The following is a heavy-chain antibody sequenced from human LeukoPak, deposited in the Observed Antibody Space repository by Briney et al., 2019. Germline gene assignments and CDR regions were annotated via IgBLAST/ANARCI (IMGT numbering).Heavy chain of an antibody. CDR3: ARQRRWELLQGKPFDY. CDR2: ISSSGSTI. D-gene: IGHD1-26*01. J-gene: IGHJ4*02. CDR1: GFTFSSYE. V-gene: IGHV3-48*03. Sequence: GGSLRLSCAASGFTFSSYEMNWVRQAPGKGLEWVSYISSSGSTIYYADSVKVRFTMSRDNAKNSLYLQMNNLRAEDTAVYECARQRRWELLQGKPFDYWGQGTLVTVSS.